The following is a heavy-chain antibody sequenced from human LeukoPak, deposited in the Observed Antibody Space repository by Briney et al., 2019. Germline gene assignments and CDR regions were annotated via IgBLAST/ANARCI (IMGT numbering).Heavy chain of an antibody. J-gene: IGHJ3*02. V-gene: IGHV3-21*01. CDR2: ISSSSSYI. CDR3: ARDRGYHDILTGLRPGAFDI. D-gene: IGHD3-9*01. CDR1: GFTFSSYS. Sequence: PGGSLRLPCAASGFTFSSYSMNWVRQAPGKGLEWVPSISSSSSYIYYADSVKGRFTISRDNAKNSLYLQMNSLRAEDTAVYYCARDRGYHDILTGLRPGAFDIWGQGTMVTVSS.